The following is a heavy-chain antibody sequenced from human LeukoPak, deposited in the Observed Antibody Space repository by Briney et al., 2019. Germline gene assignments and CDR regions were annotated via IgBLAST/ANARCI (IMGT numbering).Heavy chain of an antibody. D-gene: IGHD3-10*01. CDR3: ARESNYHGSGTGWFDP. CDR2: FYYSGST. V-gene: IGHV4-59*12. CDR1: GGSISSNY. Sequence: SETLSLTCTVSGGSISSNYWSWIRQPPGKGLEWIGYFYYSGSTYYNPSLKSRVTISVDTSKNQLSLKLSSVTAADTAVYYCARESNYHGSGTGWFDPWGQGTLVTVSS. J-gene: IGHJ5*02.